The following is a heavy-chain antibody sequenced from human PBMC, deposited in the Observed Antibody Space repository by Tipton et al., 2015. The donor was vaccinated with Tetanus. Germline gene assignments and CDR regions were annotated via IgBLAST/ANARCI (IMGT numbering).Heavy chain of an antibody. J-gene: IGHJ5*02. CDR3: ARAVGSGWNNWFDP. V-gene: IGHV4-38-2*01. Sequence: TLSLTCAVSGYSISSGYYWGWIRQPPGKGLEWIGSIYHRGSTYYNPSLKSRVTISVDTSKTQFSLKLSSVTAADTAVYYCARAVGSGWNNWFDPWGQGTLVTVSS. CDR1: GYSISSGYY. D-gene: IGHD6-19*01. CDR2: IYHRGST.